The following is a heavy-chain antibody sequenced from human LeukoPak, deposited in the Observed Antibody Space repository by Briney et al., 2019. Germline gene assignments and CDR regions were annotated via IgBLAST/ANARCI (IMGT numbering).Heavy chain of an antibody. V-gene: IGHV4-59*01. J-gene: IGHJ6*03. Sequence: ETLSLTCTVSGGSISSYYWSWIRQPPGKGLEWIGYIYYSGSTNYNPSLKSRVTISVDTSKNQFSLKLSSVTAADTAVYYCARAARGALYYYYYMDVWGKGTTVTVSS. CDR1: GGSISSYY. CDR3: ARAARGALYYYYYMDV. CDR2: IYYSGST. D-gene: IGHD1-26*01.